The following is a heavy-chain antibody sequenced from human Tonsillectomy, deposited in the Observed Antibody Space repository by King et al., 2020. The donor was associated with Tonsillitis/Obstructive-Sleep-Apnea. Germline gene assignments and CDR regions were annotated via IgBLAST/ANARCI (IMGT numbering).Heavy chain of an antibody. D-gene: IGHD5-18*01. Sequence: VQLVESGAEVKKPGASVKVSCKASGYTFTSYGISWVRQAPGQGLEWMGWISAYNGNTNYAQKLQGRVTMTTDTPTSTAYMELRSLRSDDTAVYYCARGGGYSYGYPYYYYYGMDVWGQGTTVTVSS. CDR2: ISAYNGNT. CDR1: GYTFTSYG. J-gene: IGHJ6*02. CDR3: ARGGGYSYGYPYYYYYGMDV. V-gene: IGHV1-18*01.